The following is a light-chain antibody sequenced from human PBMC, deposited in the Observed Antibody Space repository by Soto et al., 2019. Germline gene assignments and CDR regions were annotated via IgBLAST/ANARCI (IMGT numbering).Light chain of an antibody. CDR1: QSCSSY. J-gene: IGKJ3*01. CDR3: HQHRHWLFT. Sequence: EIVLPQSPATMSWSPGERDTLACRASQSCSSYLAWYQRKPGQAPRLLIYDASNRATGIPARFSGSGSGTVVTLTISSLEPADVAVDSCHQHRHWLFTFGPGDKRVI. V-gene: IGKV3-11*01. CDR2: DAS.